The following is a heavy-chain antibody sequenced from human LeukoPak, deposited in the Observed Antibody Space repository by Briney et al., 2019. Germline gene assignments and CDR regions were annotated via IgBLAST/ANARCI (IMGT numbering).Heavy chain of an antibody. CDR2: SIPIFGIA. J-gene: IGHJ3*02. CDR3: AREDPYCRGDCYSAFDI. CDR1: GGTFSIYA. Sequence: SSVKVSFKASGGTFSIYAINWVRQAPGQGLEWMGRSIPIFGIANYSHKFQGRLTITADKSTNTAYMELSSLSSEDTAVYYCAREDPYCRGDCYSAFDIWGKGKMVTVSS. V-gene: IGHV1-69*04. D-gene: IGHD2-21*02.